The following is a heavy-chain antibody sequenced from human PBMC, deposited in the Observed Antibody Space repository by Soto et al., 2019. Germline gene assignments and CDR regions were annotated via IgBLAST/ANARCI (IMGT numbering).Heavy chain of an antibody. D-gene: IGHD2-2*02. CDR2: ISYDASNK. J-gene: IGHJ4*02. V-gene: IGHV3-30-3*01. CDR3: ARDYCSSSSCYKGGLDY. CDR1: GFTFSNYA. Sequence: PGGSLRLSCAASGFTFSNYAMHWVRQAPGKGLEWVAVISYDASNKYHADSVKGRFTISRDNSKNTLYLQMNSLRAEDTAVYYCARDYCSSSSCYKGGLDYWGQGTLVTVSS.